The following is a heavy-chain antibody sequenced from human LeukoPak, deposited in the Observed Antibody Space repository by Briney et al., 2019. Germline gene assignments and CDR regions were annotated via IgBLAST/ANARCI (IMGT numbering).Heavy chain of an antibody. CDR2: IYTSGST. D-gene: IGHD6-19*01. V-gene: IGHV4-4*09. J-gene: IGHJ5*02. CDR1: GGSISSYY. CDR3: ARRLIAVAGQNWFDP. Sequence: SETLSLTCTVSGGSISSYYWSWIRQPPGKGLEWIGYIYTSGSTNYNPSLKSRVTISVDTSKNQFSLKLSSVTAADTAVYYCARRLIAVAGQNWFDPWGQGTLVTVSS.